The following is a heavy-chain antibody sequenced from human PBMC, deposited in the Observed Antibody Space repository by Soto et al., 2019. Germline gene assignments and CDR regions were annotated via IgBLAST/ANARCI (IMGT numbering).Heavy chain of an antibody. Sequence: QVQLVESGGGVVQPGRSLRLSCAASGFTFSSYAMHWVRQAPGKGLEWVAVISYDGSNKYYADSVKGRFTISRDNSKNTLYLQMNSLSAEDTAVYYCARDPRGYSYGYDYWGQGTLVTVSS. CDR2: ISYDGSNK. D-gene: IGHD5-18*01. CDR1: GFTFSSYA. V-gene: IGHV3-30-3*01. J-gene: IGHJ4*02. CDR3: ARDPRGYSYGYDY.